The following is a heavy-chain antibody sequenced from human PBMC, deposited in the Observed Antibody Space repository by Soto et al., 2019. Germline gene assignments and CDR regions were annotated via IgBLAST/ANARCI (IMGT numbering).Heavy chain of an antibody. V-gene: IGHV4-31*03. CDR2: IYYSGST. J-gene: IGHJ4*02. CDR3: ERGRVENYFFWSGMGGNYFDY. Sequence: SETLSLTCTVSGGSISSGGYYWSWIRQHPGKGLEWIGYIYYSGSTYYNPSLKSRVTISVDTSKNQFSLKLSSVTAADTAVYYCERGRVENYFFWSGMGGNYFDYCGQGTLVTVSS. CDR1: GGSISSGGYY. D-gene: IGHD3-3*01.